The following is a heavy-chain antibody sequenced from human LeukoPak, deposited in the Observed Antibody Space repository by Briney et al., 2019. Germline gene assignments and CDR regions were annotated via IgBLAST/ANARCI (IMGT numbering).Heavy chain of an antibody. CDR1: SASISTYY. D-gene: IGHD1-1*01. V-gene: IGHV4-59*12. J-gene: IGHJ4*02. CDR3: ARLDDVGLEDY. CDR2: IYHSGTS. Sequence: PSETLSLTCTVSSASISTYYWSWIRQPPGKGLEWIGYIYHSGTSNYNPSLKSRVTMSVDTSKSQFSLSLSSVTAADTAVYYCARLDDVGLEDYWGQGTLVTVSS.